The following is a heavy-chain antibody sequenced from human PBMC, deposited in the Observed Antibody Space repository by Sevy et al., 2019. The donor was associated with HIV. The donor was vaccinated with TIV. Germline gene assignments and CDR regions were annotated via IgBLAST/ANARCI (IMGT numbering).Heavy chain of an antibody. CDR3: ARDLLPPIVVVPAASYYYYYYGMDV. D-gene: IGHD2-2*01. Sequence: ASVKVSCKASGYTFTGYYMHWVRQAPGQGLEWMGWINPNSGGTNYAQKFQGRVTMTRDTSISTAYMELSRLGSDDTAVYYCARDLLPPIVVVPAASYYYYYYGMDVWGQGTTVTVSS. V-gene: IGHV1-2*02. CDR2: INPNSGGT. CDR1: GYTFTGYY. J-gene: IGHJ6*02.